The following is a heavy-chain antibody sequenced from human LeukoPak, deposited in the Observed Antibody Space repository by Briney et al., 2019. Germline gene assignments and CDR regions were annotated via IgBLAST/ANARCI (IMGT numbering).Heavy chain of an antibody. J-gene: IGHJ6*03. CDR3: SKTSLSDSSGHYYYMDV. CDR2: IRFDGSHQ. CDR1: GFTFSNYG. Sequence: GGPLRLSCTASGFTFSNYGMHWVRQAPGKGLEWVAFIRFDGSHQYYADSMKGRFSISRDNSKNTVFLQMYSLTPDDTAVYFCSKTSLSDSSGHYYYMDVWGKGTTVTISS. V-gene: IGHV3-30*02. D-gene: IGHD3-3*01.